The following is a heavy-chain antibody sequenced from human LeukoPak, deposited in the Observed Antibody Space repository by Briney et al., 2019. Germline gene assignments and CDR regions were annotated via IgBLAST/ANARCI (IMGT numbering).Heavy chain of an antibody. CDR1: GFTFSSYS. Sequence: GGPLRLSCAASGFTFSSYSMNWVRQAPGKGLDWVSFISSSSAYIYHADSVKGRFTISRDNAKNSLYLQMNSLRAEDTAVYYCARSSGYYFDYWGQGTLVTVSS. J-gene: IGHJ4*02. V-gene: IGHV3-21*01. CDR2: ISSSSAYI. CDR3: ARSSGYYFDY. D-gene: IGHD3-22*01.